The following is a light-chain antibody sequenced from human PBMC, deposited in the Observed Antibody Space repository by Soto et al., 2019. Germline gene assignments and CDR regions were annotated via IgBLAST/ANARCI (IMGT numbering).Light chain of an antibody. Sequence: DIQMTQSPSALSASVGDRVTITCRASQSISSWLAWYQQKPGKAPKLLIYKASSLESGVPSRFSGSGSGTEFTLTISSLQPDDFETYYCQQYNSYPWTFGQGTKV. CDR2: KAS. CDR1: QSISSW. V-gene: IGKV1-5*03. J-gene: IGKJ1*01. CDR3: QQYNSYPWT.